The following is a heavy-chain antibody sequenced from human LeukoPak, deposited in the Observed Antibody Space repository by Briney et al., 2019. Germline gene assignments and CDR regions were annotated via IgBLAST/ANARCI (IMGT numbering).Heavy chain of an antibody. CDR2: IYYSGST. CDR1: GGSISGSSYY. CDR3: AREVWYGMDV. V-gene: IGHV4-61*01. J-gene: IGHJ6*02. Sequence: SETLSLTCTVSGGSISGSSYYWGWIRQPPGKGLEWIGYIYYSGSTNYNPSLKSRVTVSVDTSKNQFSLKLSSVTAADTAVYYCAREVWYGMDVWGQGTTVTVSS. D-gene: IGHD2-8*01.